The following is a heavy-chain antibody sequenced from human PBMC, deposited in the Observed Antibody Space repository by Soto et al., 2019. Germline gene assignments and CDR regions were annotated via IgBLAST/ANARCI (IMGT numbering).Heavy chain of an antibody. CDR2: IRSKANSYAT. Sequence: EVQLVESGGGLVQPGGSLKLSCAASGFTFSGSAMHWVRQASGKGLEWVGRIRSKANSYATAYAASVKGRFTISRDDSKHTAYLQMNSLKTEDTAVYYCTRHAIDSYYDFWSGYYTGGGDYYYYMDVWGKGTTVTVSS. V-gene: IGHV3-73*01. CDR3: TRHAIDSYYDFWSGYYTGGGDYYYYMDV. D-gene: IGHD3-3*01. J-gene: IGHJ6*03. CDR1: GFTFSGSA.